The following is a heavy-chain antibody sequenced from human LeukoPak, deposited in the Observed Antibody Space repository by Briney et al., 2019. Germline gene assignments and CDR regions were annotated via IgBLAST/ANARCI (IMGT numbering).Heavy chain of an antibody. V-gene: IGHV3-33*08. CDR1: GFTFSSYS. CDR3: ARRGYGGNPFDY. J-gene: IGHJ4*02. Sequence: SGGSLRLSCAASGFTFSSYSMNWVRQAPGQGLEGGAFIGYNGNNQYYAESVKGRFTISRDNAKNSLYLQMNSLRAEDTAVYYCARRGYGGNPFDYWGEGTLVTLSS. D-gene: IGHD4-23*01. CDR2: IGYNGNNQ.